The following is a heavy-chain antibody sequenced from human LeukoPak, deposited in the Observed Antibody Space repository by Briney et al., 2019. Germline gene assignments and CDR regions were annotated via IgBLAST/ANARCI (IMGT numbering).Heavy chain of an antibody. J-gene: IGHJ3*02. D-gene: IGHD1-20*01. CDR1: GYTFTSYG. CDR2: MNPNSGNT. CDR3: ARAQITGTTYAFDI. Sequence: LWASVKVSCKASGYTFTSYGISWVRQAPGQGLEWMGWMNPNSGNTGYAQKFQGRVTMTRNTSISTAYMELSSLRSEDTAVYYCARAQITGTTYAFDIWGQGTMVTVSS. V-gene: IGHV1-8*02.